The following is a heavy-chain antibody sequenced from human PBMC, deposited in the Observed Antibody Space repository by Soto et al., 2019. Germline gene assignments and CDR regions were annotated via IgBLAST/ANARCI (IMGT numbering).Heavy chain of an antibody. CDR2: IIPIFGTA. J-gene: IGHJ4*02. CDR1: GGTFTSYT. CDR3: ARDFSGNSNFDY. D-gene: IGHD1-26*01. V-gene: IGHV1-69*01. Sequence: QVQLVQSGAEVKKPGSSVKVSCKAYGGTFTSYTISWVRQAPGQGLEWMGGIIPIFGTANYAQRFQGRVTISADESTSTAYMELSSLRSEDTAVYYCARDFSGNSNFDYWGQGTLVTVSS.